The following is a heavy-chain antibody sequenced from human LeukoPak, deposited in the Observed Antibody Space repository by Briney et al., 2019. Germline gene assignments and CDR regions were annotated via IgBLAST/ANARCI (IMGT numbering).Heavy chain of an antibody. CDR1: GYTFTDYY. Sequence: ASVKVSCKASGYTFTDYYMHWVRQAPGQGLEWMGWINPNSGGTNYAQKFQGRVNMTRDTSISTAYVELSRLTSDDTAVYYCARGSLMVTTYRGGNWFDPWGQGTLVTVSS. CDR3: ARGSLMVTTYRGGNWFDP. CDR2: INPNSGGT. V-gene: IGHV1-2*02. D-gene: IGHD5-18*01. J-gene: IGHJ5*02.